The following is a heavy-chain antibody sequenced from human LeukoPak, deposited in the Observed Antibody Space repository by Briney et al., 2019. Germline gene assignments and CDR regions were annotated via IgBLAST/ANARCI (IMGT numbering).Heavy chain of an antibody. CDR3: ASQTDCSSTSCHQYYFDY. Sequence: ASVKVSCKASGGTFSSYAISWVRQAPGQGLEWMGGIIPIFGTANYAQKFQGRVTITADESTSTAYMELSSLRSEDTAVYYCASQTDCSSTSCHQYYFDYWGQGTLVTVSS. J-gene: IGHJ4*02. V-gene: IGHV1-69*13. CDR2: IIPIFGTA. D-gene: IGHD2-2*01. CDR1: GGTFSSYA.